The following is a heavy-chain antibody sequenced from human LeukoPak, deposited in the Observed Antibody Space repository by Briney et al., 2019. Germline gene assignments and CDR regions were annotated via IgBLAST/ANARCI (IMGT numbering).Heavy chain of an antibody. CDR1: GFTFSSYA. J-gene: IGHJ4*02. CDR3: TRLGDSSSWYWGEGY. Sequence: PGGSLRLSCAASGFTFSSYAMSWVRQAPGKGLEWVSAISGSGGSTYYADSVKGRFTISRDNSKNTLYLQMNSLRAEDTAVYYCTRLGDSSSWYWGEGYWGQGTLVTVSS. D-gene: IGHD6-13*01. CDR2: ISGSGGST. V-gene: IGHV3-23*01.